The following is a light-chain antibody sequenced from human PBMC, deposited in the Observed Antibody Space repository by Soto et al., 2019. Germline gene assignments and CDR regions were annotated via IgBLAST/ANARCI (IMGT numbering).Light chain of an antibody. CDR1: GSNIGSHD. CDR2: RNN. Sequence: QSVLTQPPSASGTPGQRITISCSGSGSNIGSHDVYWYHHLQGTDPTLLIHRNNHRPSGVLGRFSGSKSGTSASLAISWLRSEDEDDYYCSAWDESLSGHVFGTGTKLTVL. V-gene: IGLV1-47*01. CDR3: SAWDESLSGHV. J-gene: IGLJ1*01.